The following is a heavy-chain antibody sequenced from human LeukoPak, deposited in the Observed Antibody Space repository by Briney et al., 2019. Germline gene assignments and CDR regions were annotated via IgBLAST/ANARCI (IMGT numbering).Heavy chain of an antibody. J-gene: IGHJ3*02. CDR3: ARDRKAHFDI. CDR1: GFTFSSYA. CDR2: ISGSGGTT. Sequence: GGSLRLSCAASGFTFSSYAMSWVRQAPGKGLEWVSAISGSGGTTYYADSVKGRFTFSRDNSKNTLYLQMNSLRAEDTAVYYCARDRKAHFDIWGQGTMVTVSS. V-gene: IGHV3-23*01.